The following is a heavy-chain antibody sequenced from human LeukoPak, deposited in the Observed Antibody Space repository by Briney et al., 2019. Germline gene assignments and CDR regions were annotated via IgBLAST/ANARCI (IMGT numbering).Heavy chain of an antibody. D-gene: IGHD5-18*01. CDR3: ARGTGEGYSYGRYYFDY. Sequence: ASVKVSCKASGYTFTGYYMHWVRQAPAQGLEWMGWINPNSGGTNYAQKFQGRVTMTRDTSMSTAYMELSRLRSDDTAVYYCARGTGEGYSYGRYYFDYWGQGALVTVSS. V-gene: IGHV1-2*02. CDR1: GYTFTGYY. J-gene: IGHJ4*02. CDR2: INPNSGGT.